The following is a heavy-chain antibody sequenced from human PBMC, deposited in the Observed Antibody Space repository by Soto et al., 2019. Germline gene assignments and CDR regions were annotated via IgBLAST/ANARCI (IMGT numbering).Heavy chain of an antibody. CDR2: IVVGSGNT. D-gene: IGHD2-2*01. Sequence: EASVKVSCKASGFTFTSSAMQWVRQARGQRLEWIGWIVVGSGNTNYAQKFQERVTITRDMSTSTAHMELSSLRSEDTAVYYCAAGVVPAAMAYYYYYMDVWGKGTTVTVSS. V-gene: IGHV1-58*02. CDR1: GFTFTSSA. CDR3: AAGVVPAAMAYYYYYMDV. J-gene: IGHJ6*03.